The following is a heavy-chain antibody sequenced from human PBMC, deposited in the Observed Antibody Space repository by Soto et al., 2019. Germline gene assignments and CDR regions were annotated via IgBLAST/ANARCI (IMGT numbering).Heavy chain of an antibody. CDR3: ARGPTGMIDY. Sequence: QVQLVQSGAEVKSPGASVKVSCKASGYTFTRYDINWVRQATGQGLEWMGWMNPKSVGTCYIQKFQGRVTMTRDTPISAADMELSSLTSEETAFYCCARGPTGMIDYWGQGTLVTVSS. CDR2: MNPKSVGT. V-gene: IGHV1-8*01. J-gene: IGHJ4*02. D-gene: IGHD1-1*01. CDR1: GYTFTRYD.